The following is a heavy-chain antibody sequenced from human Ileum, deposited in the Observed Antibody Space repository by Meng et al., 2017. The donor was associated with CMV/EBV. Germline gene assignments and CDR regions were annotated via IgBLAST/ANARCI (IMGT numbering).Heavy chain of an antibody. CDR3: AKGTGVTDPFDY. Sequence: QRLESGPGRVKPSEPLSLPCSISGGSITSYYWSWIRQPAGKGLEWIGRIYVSGSTNYNPSLKSRVTMSVDTSKNQFSLKLSSVTAADTAIYYCAKGTGVTDPFDYWGQGTLVTVSS. CDR2: IYVSGST. CDR1: GGSITSYY. D-gene: IGHD1-14*01. V-gene: IGHV4-4*07. J-gene: IGHJ4*02.